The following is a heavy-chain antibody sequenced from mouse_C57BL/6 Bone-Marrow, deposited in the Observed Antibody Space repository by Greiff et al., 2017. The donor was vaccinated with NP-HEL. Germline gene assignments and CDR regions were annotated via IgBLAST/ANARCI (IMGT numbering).Heavy chain of an antibody. D-gene: IGHD1-1*01. CDR1: GFTFSSYG. Sequence: EVQGVESGGDLVKPGGSLKLSCAASGFTFSSYGMSWVRQTPDKRLEWVATISSGGSYTYYPDSVKGRFTISRDNAKNTLYLQMSSLKSEDTAMYYCARPPSYYYGSSYRWYFDVWGTGTTVTVSS. CDR3: ARPPSYYYGSSYRWYFDV. V-gene: IGHV5-6*01. CDR2: ISSGGSYT. J-gene: IGHJ1*03.